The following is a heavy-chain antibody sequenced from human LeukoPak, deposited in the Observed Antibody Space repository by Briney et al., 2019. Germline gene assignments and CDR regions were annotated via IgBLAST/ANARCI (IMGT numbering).Heavy chain of an antibody. Sequence: GGSLRLSCVASGFTVSRNVMSWVRQAPGKGLEWVSLIYSDDRAFYADSVKSRFTTSRNNSKNTLFLQMSSLKPEDTAIYYCARDLAGFQEPRYYYYMDVWGKGTTVTVSS. CDR1: GFTVSRNV. V-gene: IGHV3-66*02. D-gene: IGHD1-14*01. J-gene: IGHJ6*03. CDR2: IYSDDRA. CDR3: ARDLAGFQEPRYYYYMDV.